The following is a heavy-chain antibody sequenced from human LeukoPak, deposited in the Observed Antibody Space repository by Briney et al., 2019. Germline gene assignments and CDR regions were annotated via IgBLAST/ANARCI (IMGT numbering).Heavy chain of an antibody. D-gene: IGHD3-22*01. CDR1: GYTFTGYY. J-gene: IGHJ3*02. V-gene: IGHV1-2*02. CDR2: INPNSGGT. Sequence: GASVKVSCKASGYTFTGYYMHWVRQAPGQGLEWMGWINPNSGGTNYAQKFQGRVTMTRDTSISTAYMEPSRLRSDDTAVYYCARAQDYYDSSVRHAFDIWGQGTMVTVSS. CDR3: ARAQDYYDSSVRHAFDI.